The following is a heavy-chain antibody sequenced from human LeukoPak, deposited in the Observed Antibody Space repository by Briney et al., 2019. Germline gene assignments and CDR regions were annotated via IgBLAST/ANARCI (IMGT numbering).Heavy chain of an antibody. V-gene: IGHV1-69*05. Sequence: SVKVSCKPSGGTFNNYAINWVRQAPGQGLEWVGGVLPIFGAPASAQKFQGRVTFSTDASADTVYMEMSSLTSEDTAVYYCANYFDYYAAFDVWGQGTMVTVSS. CDR3: ANYFDYYAAFDV. CDR2: VLPIFGAP. D-gene: IGHD3-22*01. CDR1: GGTFNNYA. J-gene: IGHJ3*01.